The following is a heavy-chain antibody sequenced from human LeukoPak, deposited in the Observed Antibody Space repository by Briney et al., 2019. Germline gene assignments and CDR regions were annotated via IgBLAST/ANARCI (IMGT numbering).Heavy chain of an antibody. J-gene: IGHJ4*02. CDR3: ARDGDNGWDFDC. V-gene: IGHV3-7*01. CDR2: IKQAGSEK. D-gene: IGHD6-19*01. CDR1: GFTFSSYW. Sequence: GGSLRLSCAASGFTFSSYWMTWVRQAPGKGLEWVANIKQAGSEKKYVDSVKGRFTISRDNAKNSLYLQMDSLRAEDTAVYYCARDGDNGWDFDCWGQGTLVTVSS.